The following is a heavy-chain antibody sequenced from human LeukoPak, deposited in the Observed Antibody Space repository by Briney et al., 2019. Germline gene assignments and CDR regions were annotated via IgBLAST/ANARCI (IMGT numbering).Heavy chain of an antibody. CDR2: ISWNSGSI. V-gene: IGHV3-9*01. J-gene: IGHJ4*02. D-gene: IGHD4-17*01. CDR1: GFTFDDYA. Sequence: PGRSLRLSCAASGFTFDDYAMYWVRQAPGKGLERVSGISWNSGSIGYADSVKGRFTISRDNAKDSLYLQMNSLRAEDTALYYCAKANHYGDYLDYWGQGTLVTVSS. CDR3: AKANHYGDYLDY.